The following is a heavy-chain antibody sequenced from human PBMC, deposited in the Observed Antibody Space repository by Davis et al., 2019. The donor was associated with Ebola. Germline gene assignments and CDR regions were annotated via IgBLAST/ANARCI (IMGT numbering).Heavy chain of an antibody. CDR1: GYSFTSSG. J-gene: IGHJ6*02. CDR2: INTGKGNT. V-gene: IGHV1-3*04. CDR3: AKMARSCTSNSCYSSLQHDAMDV. Sequence: ASVNVSCKASGYSFTSSGFHWVRQAPGQRLEWMGWINTGKGNTKNSQKLQGRVSITRDTSASTTYMELSGLTSEDTAVYYCAKMARSCTSNSCYSSLQHDAMDVWGQGTTVTVSS. D-gene: IGHD2-2*01.